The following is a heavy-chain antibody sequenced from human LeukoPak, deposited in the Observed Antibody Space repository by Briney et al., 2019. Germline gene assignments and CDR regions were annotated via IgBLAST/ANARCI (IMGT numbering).Heavy chain of an antibody. D-gene: IGHD3-10*01. CDR2: IPDDGSNK. Sequence: GGSLRLSCAASGFTFSNHAMHWVRQAPGKGLEWVAVIPDDGSNKYYADSVKGRFTISRDISKNTLYLQMNSLRAEDTAVYYCARDYSPGYYYGSGSYPPDYWGQGTLVTVSS. V-gene: IGHV3-30*04. CDR3: ARDYSPGYYYGSGSYPPDY. CDR1: GFTFSNHA. J-gene: IGHJ4*02.